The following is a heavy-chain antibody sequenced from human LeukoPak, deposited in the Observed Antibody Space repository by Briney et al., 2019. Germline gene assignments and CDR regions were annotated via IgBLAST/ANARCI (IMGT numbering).Heavy chain of an antibody. V-gene: IGHV4-59*11. D-gene: IGHD6-19*01. CDR1: GGSISSHY. Sequence: SETLSLTCSVSGGSISSHYCTWVRQPPGQALEFIGYIYYGGRTQYNPSLKSRVTMTMDTSKNQFSLRLNSVSAADTAVYYCAREVTVVGTFYLCMEVWGKGTTVTVSS. CDR3: AREVTVVGTFYLCMEV. J-gene: IGHJ6*03. CDR2: IYYGGRT.